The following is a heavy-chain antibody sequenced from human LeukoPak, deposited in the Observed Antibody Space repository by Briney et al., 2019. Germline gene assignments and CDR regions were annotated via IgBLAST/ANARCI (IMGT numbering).Heavy chain of an antibody. D-gene: IGHD2-21*02. CDR1: GFTFSGSV. V-gene: IGHV3-73*01. CDR2: IRSKANSYTT. CDR3: SRLWGDCGGDCYSHDY. J-gene: IGHJ4*02. Sequence: GGSLRLSCAASGFTFSGSVMHWVRQASGKGLEWVGRIRSKANSYTTAYAASVKGRFTISRDDSKNTAYLQMNSLRTEDSAVYYCSRLWGDCGGDCYSHDYWGQGTLVTVSS.